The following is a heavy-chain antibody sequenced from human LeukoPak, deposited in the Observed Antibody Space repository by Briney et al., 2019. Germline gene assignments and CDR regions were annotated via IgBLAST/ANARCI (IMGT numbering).Heavy chain of an antibody. V-gene: IGHV3-23*01. Sequence: PGGSLRLSCAASGFVFSSYAVSWVRQAPGKGLEWVSTLSDSGGKTYYADSVKGRFTISRDNSKNTLYLQMNSLRAEDTAVYYCAKVGLRLGGDYWGQGTLVTVSS. D-gene: IGHD4-17*01. J-gene: IGHJ4*02. CDR2: LSDSGGKT. CDR1: GFVFSSYA. CDR3: AKVGLRLGGDY.